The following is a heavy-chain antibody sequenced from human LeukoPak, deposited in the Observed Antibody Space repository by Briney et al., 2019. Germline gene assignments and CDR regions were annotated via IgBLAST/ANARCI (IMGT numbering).Heavy chain of an antibody. D-gene: IGHD6-19*01. CDR1: GGSFSGYY. CDR2: INHSGST. J-gene: IGHJ3*02. Sequence: SETLSLTCAVYGGSFSGYYWSSIRQPPGKGLEWIGEINHSGSTNYNPSLKSRVTISVDTSKNQFSLKLSSVTAADTAVYYCARGTGPGRSSGWYGPILPDAFDIWGQGTMVTVSS. CDR3: ARGTGPGRSSGWYGPILPDAFDI. V-gene: IGHV4-34*01.